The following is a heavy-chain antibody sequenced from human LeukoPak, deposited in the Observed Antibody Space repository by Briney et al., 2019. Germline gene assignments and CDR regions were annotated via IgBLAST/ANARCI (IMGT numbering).Heavy chain of an antibody. CDR2: IKQDGSEK. CDR1: RFTFSSYW. D-gene: IGHD2-15*01. CDR3: TRDRSRQD. Sequence: GGSLRLSCAASRFTFSSYWMSWGRQAPGKGLQWVANIKQDGSEKYYVDSVKGRFTISRDNAKNSLYLQINSLRAEDTAVDYCTRDRSRQDWGQGTLVTVSS. J-gene: IGHJ4*02. V-gene: IGHV3-7*05.